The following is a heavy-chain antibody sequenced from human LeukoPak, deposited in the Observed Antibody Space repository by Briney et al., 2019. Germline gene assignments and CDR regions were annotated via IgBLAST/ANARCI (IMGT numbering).Heavy chain of an antibody. V-gene: IGHV3-23*01. D-gene: IGHD6-19*01. CDR2: ISDSGGST. J-gene: IGHJ4*02. Sequence: PGGSLRLSCAAPGFTFNNSAMTWVRQAPGKGLEWVSTISDSGGSTYSADSVKGRFTISRENTKNTLYLQVSNLKAEDTALYYCAMTVAADYWGQGTLVTVS. CDR3: AMTVAADY. CDR1: GFTFNNSA.